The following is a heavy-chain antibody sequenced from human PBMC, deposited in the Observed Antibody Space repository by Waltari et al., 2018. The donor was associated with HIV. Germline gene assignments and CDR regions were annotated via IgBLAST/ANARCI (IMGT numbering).Heavy chain of an antibody. V-gene: IGHV3-30*18. J-gene: IGHJ5*02. CDR2: ISYDGSNK. CDR3: AKERSAKVLGGWFDP. CDR1: GFTFSSYG. Sequence: QVQLVESGGGVVQPGRSLRLSCAASGFTFSSYGMHWVRQAPGKGLEWVAVISYDGSNKYYADSVKGRFTISRDNSKNTLYLQMNSLRAEDTAVYYCAKERSAKVLGGWFDPWGQGTLVTVSS. D-gene: IGHD3-16*01.